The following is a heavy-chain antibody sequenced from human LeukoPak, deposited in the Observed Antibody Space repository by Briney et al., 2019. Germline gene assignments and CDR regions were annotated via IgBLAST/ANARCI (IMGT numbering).Heavy chain of an antibody. CDR3: ASRGYDSSGYYFDY. CDR2: IYYSGST. CDR1: GGSISSYY. Sequence: SETLSLTCTVSGGSISSYYWSWIRQPPGKGLEWIGYIYYSGSTNYNPSLKSRVTISVDTSKNQFSLKLSSATAADTAVYYCASRGYDSSGYYFDYWGQGTLVTVSS. D-gene: IGHD3-22*01. J-gene: IGHJ4*02. V-gene: IGHV4-59*01.